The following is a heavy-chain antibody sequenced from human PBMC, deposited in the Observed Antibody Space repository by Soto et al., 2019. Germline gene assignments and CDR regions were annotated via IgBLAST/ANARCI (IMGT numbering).Heavy chain of an antibody. Sequence: ASVKVSCKASGSTFTPYYIHWVRQAPGQGLEWMGIISPSGGGTSYAPKFQGRVTLTRDTSTNRVYMELRSLRSEDTAVYYCAGAHRSSFNFDTSRASFDPWGQGTLVTVSS. J-gene: IGHJ5*02. CDR2: ISPSGGGT. V-gene: IGHV1-46*01. CDR3: AGAHRSSFNFDTSRASFDP. CDR1: GSTFTPYY. D-gene: IGHD3-22*01.